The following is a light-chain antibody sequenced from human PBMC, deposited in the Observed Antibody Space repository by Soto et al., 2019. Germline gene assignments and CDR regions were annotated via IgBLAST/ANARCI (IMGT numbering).Light chain of an antibody. V-gene: IGLV2-14*01. Sequence: QSALTQPASVSGSPGQSITISCIGTSNDVGGYNYVSWYQQHPGKAPKLMIYEVSNRPSGVSHRFSGSKSGNTASLAISGLQAEDEADYYCGSYTSISTMVFGGGTKLTVL. J-gene: IGLJ2*01. CDR2: EVS. CDR3: GSYTSISTMV. CDR1: SNDVGGYNY.